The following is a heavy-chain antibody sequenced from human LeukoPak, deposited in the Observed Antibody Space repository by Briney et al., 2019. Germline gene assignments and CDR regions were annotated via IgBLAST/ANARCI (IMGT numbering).Heavy chain of an antibody. V-gene: IGHV3-30*02. D-gene: IGHD3-3*01. CDR3: AKDYDFWSGTFDY. CDR2: IRYDGSNK. Sequence: GGSLRLSCAASGFTFSSYGMHWVRQAPGKGLEWVAFIRYDGSNKYYAYAVKGRFTISRDNSKNTLYLQMNSLRAEATAVYYCAKDYDFWSGTFDYWGQGTLVTVSS. CDR1: GFTFSSYG. J-gene: IGHJ4*02.